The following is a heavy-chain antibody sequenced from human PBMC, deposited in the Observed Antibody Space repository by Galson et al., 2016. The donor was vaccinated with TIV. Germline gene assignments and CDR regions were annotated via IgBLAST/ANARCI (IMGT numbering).Heavy chain of an antibody. CDR1: GYSFSDYY. CDR3: AREWGNRMIAGADYLDY. CDR2: INPSNGGT. V-gene: IGHV1-2*02. Sequence: SVKVSCKASGYSFSDYYMHWVRQAPGQGLEWMGWINPSNGGTKYAQKFQGRVTITTDESTSTVYMKLSSLRSEDTAVFYCAREWGNRMIAGADYLDYWGQGTLVTVSS. J-gene: IGHJ4*02. D-gene: IGHD6-13*01.